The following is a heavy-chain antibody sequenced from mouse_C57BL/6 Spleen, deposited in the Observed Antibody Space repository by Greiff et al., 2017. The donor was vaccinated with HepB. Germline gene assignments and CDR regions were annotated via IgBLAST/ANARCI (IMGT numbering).Heavy chain of an antibody. V-gene: IGHV1-64*01. Sequence: QVQLQQPGAELVKPGASVKLSCKASGYTFTSYWMHWVKQRPGQGLEWIGMIHPNSGSTNYNEKFKSKATLTVDKSSSTAYMHLSSLTSEESAVYYCARRLTTVVATDYWGQGTTLTVSS. J-gene: IGHJ2*01. CDR2: IHPNSGST. D-gene: IGHD1-1*01. CDR1: GYTFTSYW. CDR3: ARRLTTVVATDY.